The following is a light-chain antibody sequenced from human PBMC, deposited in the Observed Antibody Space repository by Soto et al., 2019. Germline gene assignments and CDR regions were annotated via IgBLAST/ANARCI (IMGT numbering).Light chain of an antibody. CDR1: SSDVGGYNY. J-gene: IGLJ3*02. Sequence: QSALTQPPSASGSPGQSVTISCTGTSSDVGGYNYVSWYQQYPGRAPKLMIYEVTKRPSGVPDRFSGSNSGNTDSLTVSGLQAKDEADYYCSSYAASNNFYFVFGGGTKLTVL. CDR3: SSYAASNNFYFV. V-gene: IGLV2-8*01. CDR2: EVT.